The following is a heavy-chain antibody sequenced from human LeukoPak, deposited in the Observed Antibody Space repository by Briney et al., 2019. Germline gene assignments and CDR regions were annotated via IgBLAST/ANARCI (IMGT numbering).Heavy chain of an antibody. CDR3: ARDHPIRDYDSSGFDY. J-gene: IGHJ4*02. Sequence: SETLSLTCTVSGGSISSSSYYWGWIRQPPGKGLEWIGSIYYSGSTNYNPSLKCRVTISVDTSKNQFSLKLSSVTAADTAVYYCARDHPIRDYDSSGFDYWGQGTLVTVSS. CDR2: IYYSGST. CDR1: GGSISSSSYY. V-gene: IGHV4-39*07. D-gene: IGHD3-22*01.